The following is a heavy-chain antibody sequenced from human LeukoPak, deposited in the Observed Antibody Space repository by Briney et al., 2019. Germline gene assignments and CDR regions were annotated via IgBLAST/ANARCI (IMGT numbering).Heavy chain of an antibody. CDR1: GGSLRSYY. Sequence: SETLSLTCTVSGGSLRSYYWSWIRQPPGKGLEWIAYISYSGSTNYNPSLKSRVTISVDASKNQFSLKLSSVTAADTAVYYCARGGVGATNYFDYWGQGTLVTVS. CDR3: ARGGVGATNYFDY. J-gene: IGHJ4*02. CDR2: ISYSGST. D-gene: IGHD1-26*01. V-gene: IGHV4-59*01.